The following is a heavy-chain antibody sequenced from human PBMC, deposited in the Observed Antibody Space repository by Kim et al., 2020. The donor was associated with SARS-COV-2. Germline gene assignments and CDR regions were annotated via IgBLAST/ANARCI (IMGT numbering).Heavy chain of an antibody. CDR3: ARDGWGKVAAGRGQFDY. D-gene: IGHD6-13*01. CDR2: IKHDGSEK. V-gene: IGHV3-7*03. CDR1: GFTLSSYW. Sequence: GGSLRLSCAASGFTLSSYWISWVRQSPGKGLEWVANIKHDGSEKYYVDSVKGRFAISRDNAKKSLYLQMNSLRAEEPAVYYCARDGWGKVAAGRGQFDYWGQRTLVSVSS. J-gene: IGHJ4*02.